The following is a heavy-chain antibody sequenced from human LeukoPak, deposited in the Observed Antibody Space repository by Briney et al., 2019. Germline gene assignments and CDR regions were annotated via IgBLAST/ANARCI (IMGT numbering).Heavy chain of an antibody. J-gene: IGHJ3*02. CDR2: IANDGSNP. CDR1: GITFSTYA. Sequence: GGSLRLSCAASGITFSTYAMHWVRQAPGKGLEWVAVIANDGSNPYYADSVKGRFTISRDNSKNSLYLQMNSLRAEDTAVYYCARAAATYAFDIWGQGTMVTVSS. D-gene: IGHD6-13*01. V-gene: IGHV3-30-3*01. CDR3: ARAAATYAFDI.